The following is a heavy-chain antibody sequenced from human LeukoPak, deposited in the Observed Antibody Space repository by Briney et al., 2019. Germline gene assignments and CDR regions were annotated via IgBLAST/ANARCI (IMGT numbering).Heavy chain of an antibody. CDR1: EFTFSSYW. Sequence: GGSLRLSCAASEFTFSSYWMSWVRQAPGKGLEWVANIKQDGSEKYYVDSVKGRFTISRDNAKNSLYLQMNSLRAEDTAVYYCARGRSYDYVWGSDLFDYWGQGTLVTVSS. D-gene: IGHD3-16*01. J-gene: IGHJ4*02. CDR2: IKQDGSEK. CDR3: ARGRSYDYVWGSDLFDY. V-gene: IGHV3-7*01.